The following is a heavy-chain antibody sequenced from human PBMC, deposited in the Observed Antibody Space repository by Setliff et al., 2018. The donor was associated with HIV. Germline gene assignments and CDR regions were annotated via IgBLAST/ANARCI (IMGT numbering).Heavy chain of an antibody. CDR3: ARDHVFGSRTGFDP. Sequence: PSETLSLTCAVSGGPLNSRNWWSWVRQPPGKGLGWIGEVFHSGSANSNASLRSRVMISVDTSKNQFSLKLSAVTAADTAVYYCARDHVFGSRTGFDPWGPGILVTVSS. J-gene: IGHJ5*02. V-gene: IGHV4-4*02. CDR2: VFHSGSA. CDR1: GGPLNSRNW. D-gene: IGHD3-10*01.